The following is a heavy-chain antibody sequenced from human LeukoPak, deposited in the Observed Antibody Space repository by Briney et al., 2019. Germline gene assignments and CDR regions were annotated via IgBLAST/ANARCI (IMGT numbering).Heavy chain of an antibody. CDR2: IKQDSSAK. Sequence: GGPLRLSCAASGFTFSNYWLNWVRQAPGKGLEWLANIKQDSSAKYYVDSVKGRFTISRDNAKNSLYLQMSSLGAEDTAVYYCARTIREQWLTIDYWGQGTLVTFSS. D-gene: IGHD6-19*01. CDR1: GFTFSNYW. J-gene: IGHJ4*02. CDR3: ARTIREQWLTIDY. V-gene: IGHV3-7*04.